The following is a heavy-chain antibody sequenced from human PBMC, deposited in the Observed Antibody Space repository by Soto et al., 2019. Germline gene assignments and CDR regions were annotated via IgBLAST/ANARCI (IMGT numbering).Heavy chain of an antibody. Sequence: QLQLQESGPGLVKPSETLSLTCTVSGGSISSSSYYWGWIRQPPGKGLEWIGRIYYSGSTYYNPSRKSRVTISLDTSNNQFALKLSSVTAADTAVYYCATSNWFDPWGQGTLVTVSS. CDR1: GGSISSSSYY. V-gene: IGHV4-39*01. CDR3: ATSNWFDP. J-gene: IGHJ5*02. CDR2: IYYSGST.